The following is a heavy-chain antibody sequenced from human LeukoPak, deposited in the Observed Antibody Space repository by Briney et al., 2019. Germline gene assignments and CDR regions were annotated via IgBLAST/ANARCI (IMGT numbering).Heavy chain of an antibody. J-gene: IGHJ4*02. CDR1: GYRFSTYW. CDR3: ARLLTTYFDF. CDR2: IYPDASDT. V-gene: IGHV5-51*01. Sequence: GESLKISCKGSGYRFSTYWIAWVRQMPGKGLEYMGVIYPDASDTIYSPSFQGQVTISVNRSISTAYLQWSSLNVSDTAVYFCARLLTTYFDFWGQGALVTVS. D-gene: IGHD4/OR15-4a*01.